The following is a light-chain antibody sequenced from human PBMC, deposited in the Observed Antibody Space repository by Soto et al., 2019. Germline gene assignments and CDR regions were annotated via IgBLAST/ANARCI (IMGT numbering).Light chain of an antibody. J-gene: IGLJ1*01. CDR2: EVT. CDR1: SIDIGSYDY. Sequence: SVLTQPASVSGSPGQSITISCTVTSIDIGSYDYVSWYQQHPGKAPNLIIYEVTDRPSGVSNRFSGSKSGNTASLTISGLQAEDEADYYCSSFTSTSTRLFGSGTKVTVL. CDR3: SSFTSTSTRL. V-gene: IGLV2-14*01.